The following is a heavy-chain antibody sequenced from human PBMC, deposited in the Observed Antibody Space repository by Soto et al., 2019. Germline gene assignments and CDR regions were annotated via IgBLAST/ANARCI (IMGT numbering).Heavy chain of an antibody. CDR3: ALWWFTDGTHSKYNYSGMDV. J-gene: IGHJ6*02. V-gene: IGHV1-69*06. CDR1: GGTFNRYT. CDR2: IIPIFGTE. D-gene: IGHD6-13*01. Sequence: VQLVQSGAEVKKPGSSVKLSCKASGGTFNRYTISWVRQAPGQGLEWVGGIIPIFGTENYAQKFQGRVAMIPDKSTRAAYMERISLRSDDTAVYYCALWWFTDGTHSKYNYSGMDVWGQGTTVTVSS.